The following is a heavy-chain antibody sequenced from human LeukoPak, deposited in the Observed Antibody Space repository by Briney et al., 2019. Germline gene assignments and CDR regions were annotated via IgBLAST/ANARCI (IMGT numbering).Heavy chain of an antibody. J-gene: IGHJ3*02. CDR3: ARDTSQEGPFSSIAARQDAFDI. CDR2: ISAYNGNT. CDR1: GYTFTSYG. Sequence: ASVKVSCKASGYTFTSYGISWVRQAPGQGLEWMGWISAYNGNTNYAQKLQGRVTMTTDTSTSTAYMELRSLRSDDTAVYYCARDTSQEGPFSSIAARQDAFDIWGQGTMVTVSS. V-gene: IGHV1-18*01. D-gene: IGHD6-6*01.